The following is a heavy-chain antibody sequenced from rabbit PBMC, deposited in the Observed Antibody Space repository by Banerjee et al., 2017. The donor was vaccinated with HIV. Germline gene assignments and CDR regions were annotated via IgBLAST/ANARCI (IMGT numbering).Heavy chain of an antibody. J-gene: IGHJ4*01. CDR1: GFDVSSYG. CDR2: IGPGFGNS. Sequence: QEQLVESGGGLVQPGGSLKLSCKASGFDVSSYGVNWVRRSPGKGLEWIGDIGPGFGNSYYAVRENGRCTISDRYAQNALYLQRNRRTAADSATYFCARGDSIGGDCYALWGPGTLVTVS. CDR3: ARGDSIGGDCYAL. V-gene: IGHV1S47*01. D-gene: IGHD1-1*01.